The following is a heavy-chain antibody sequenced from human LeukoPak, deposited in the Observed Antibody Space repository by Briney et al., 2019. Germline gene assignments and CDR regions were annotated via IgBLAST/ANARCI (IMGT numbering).Heavy chain of an antibody. CDR2: INHSGST. Sequence: PSETLSLTCAVYGGSFSGYYWSWIRQPPGKGLEWIGEINHSGSTNYNPSLKSRVTISVDTSKNQFSLKLSSVTAADTAVYYCARVEGVAISQPNWFDPWGQGTLVTVSP. CDR1: GGSFSGYY. D-gene: IGHD3-3*01. V-gene: IGHV4-34*01. J-gene: IGHJ5*02. CDR3: ARVEGVAISQPNWFDP.